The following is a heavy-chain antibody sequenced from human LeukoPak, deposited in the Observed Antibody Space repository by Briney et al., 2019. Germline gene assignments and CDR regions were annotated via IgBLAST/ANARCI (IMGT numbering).Heavy chain of an antibody. CDR2: ILTSGAT. D-gene: IGHD6-13*01. V-gene: IGHV4-4*07. CDR1: GGSVSSYY. Sequence: SETLSLTCTVSGGSVSSYYWSWIRQPAGKGLEWMGRILTSGATDYNPSLKSRGTISVDSSKNHLYLKLTSLTAADTAVYYCARDIGQQLVHFDFWGQGTLVTVSS. J-gene: IGHJ4*02. CDR3: ARDIGQQLVHFDF.